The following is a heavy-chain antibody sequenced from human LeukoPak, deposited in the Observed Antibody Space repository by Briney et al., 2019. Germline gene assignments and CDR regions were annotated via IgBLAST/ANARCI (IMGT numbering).Heavy chain of an antibody. D-gene: IGHD3-22*01. CDR2: IYSGGST. Sequence: GGSLRLSCAASGFTVSSNYMSWVRQAPGKGLEWVSIIYSGGSTYYADSVKGRFTISRDNSKNTLYLQMNSLRAEDTAVYYCAKSRTPYYYDSSGYFTYWGQGTLVTVSS. V-gene: IGHV3-53*01. J-gene: IGHJ4*02. CDR3: AKSRTPYYYDSSGYFTY. CDR1: GFTVSSNY.